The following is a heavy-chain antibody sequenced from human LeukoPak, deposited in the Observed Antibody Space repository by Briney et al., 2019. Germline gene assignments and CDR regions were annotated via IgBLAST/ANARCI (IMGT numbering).Heavy chain of an antibody. J-gene: IGHJ3*02. CDR3: ARVFGSGKDAFDI. CDR2: FYHSGST. CDR1: GYSISSGYT. V-gene: IGHV4-38-2*02. D-gene: IGHD3-10*01. Sequence: SETLSLTCTVSGYSISSGYTWGWIRQPPGKGLEWIGSFYHSGSTYYNPSLRSRITISVDTSKNQFSLKLSSVTAADTAVYYCARVFGSGKDAFDIWGQGTMVTVSS.